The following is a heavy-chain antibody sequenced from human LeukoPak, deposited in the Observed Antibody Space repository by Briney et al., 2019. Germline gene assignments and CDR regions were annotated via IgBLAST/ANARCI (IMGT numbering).Heavy chain of an antibody. CDR1: GFTFSSYS. J-gene: IGHJ4*02. D-gene: IGHD6-13*01. V-gene: IGHV3-21*01. CDR2: ISSSSSYI. Sequence: GGSLRLSCAASGFTFSSYSMNWVLQAPGKGLEWVSSISSSSSYIYYADSVKGRFTISRDNAKNSLYLQMNSLRAEDTAVYYCARVIAAAGAIDYWGQGTLVTVSS. CDR3: ARVIAAAGAIDY.